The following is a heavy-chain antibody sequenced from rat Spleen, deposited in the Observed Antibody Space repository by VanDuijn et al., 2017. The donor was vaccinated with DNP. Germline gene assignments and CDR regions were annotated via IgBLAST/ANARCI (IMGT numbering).Heavy chain of an antibody. D-gene: IGHD1-11*01. V-gene: IGHV5-22*01. CDR2: ISYDGSST. CDR3: TRDLRGY. CDR1: GFTFSNYD. J-gene: IGHJ2*01. Sequence: EVQLVESGGGLVQPGRSMKLSCAASGFTFSNYDMAWVRQAPKKGLEWVATISYDGSSTYYRDSVKGRFTISRDNAKSTLYLQMNSLRSEDTATYFCTRDLRGYWGQGVMVTVSS.